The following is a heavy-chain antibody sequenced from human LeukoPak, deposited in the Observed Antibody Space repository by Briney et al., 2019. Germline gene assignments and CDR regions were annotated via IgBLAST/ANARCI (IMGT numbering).Heavy chain of an antibody. Sequence: PGGSLRLSCAASGFSVSSNYVSWVRQAPGKGLEWVSSISSSSSSYIYYADSVKGRFTISRDNAKNSLYLQMNSLRAEDTAVYYCAREHSGYDFPGRDYYYMDVWGRGTTVTVSS. CDR2: ISSSSSSYI. D-gene: IGHD5-12*01. J-gene: IGHJ6*03. CDR1: GFSVSSNY. V-gene: IGHV3-21*01. CDR3: AREHSGYDFPGRDYYYMDV.